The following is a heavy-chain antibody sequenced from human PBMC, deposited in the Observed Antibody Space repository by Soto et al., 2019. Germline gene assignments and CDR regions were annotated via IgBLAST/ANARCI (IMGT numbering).Heavy chain of an antibody. D-gene: IGHD3-10*01. CDR3: ARDEIWFGELLPDY. Sequence: AGGSLRLSCAASGFTFSSYGMHWVRQAPGKGLEWVAVIWYDGSNKYYADSVKGRFTISRDNSKNTLYLQMNSLRAEDTAVYYCARDEIWFGELLPDYWGQGTLVTVSS. CDR2: IWYDGSNK. CDR1: GFTFSSYG. J-gene: IGHJ4*02. V-gene: IGHV3-33*01.